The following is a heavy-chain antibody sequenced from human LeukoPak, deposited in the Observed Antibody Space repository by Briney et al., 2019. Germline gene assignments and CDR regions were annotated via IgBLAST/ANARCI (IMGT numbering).Heavy chain of an antibody. CDR3: AQLDVLRSDYFES. J-gene: IGHJ4*02. V-gene: IGHV3-23*01. CDR1: GITYEDFA. CDR2: ISGGGRST. Sequence: GGSLLLSSVASGITYEDFAFSWVRQAPGKGLEWVSVISGGGRSTSYADSLKGRFTISRDNSKNTLYLQMNSLRAEDTAVYYCAQLDVLRSDYFESWGQGTLVTVSS. D-gene: IGHD3-22*01.